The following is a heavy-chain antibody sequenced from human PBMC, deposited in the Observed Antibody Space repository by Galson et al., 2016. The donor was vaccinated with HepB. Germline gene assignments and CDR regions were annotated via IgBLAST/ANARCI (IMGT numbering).Heavy chain of an antibody. J-gene: IGHJ4*02. CDR1: AGTFSKYA. V-gene: IGHV1-69*13. D-gene: IGHD3-22*01. Sequence: SVKVSCKASAGTFSKYAISWVRQAPGQGLEWMGGIIPMLGTTTYAQKFRGRVTITADESTSTAYMELSSLRSDDTAVFYCARDFNPYYYDSAYSHFDYWGQGTLVTVSS. CDR2: IIPMLGTT. CDR3: ARDFNPYYYDSAYSHFDY.